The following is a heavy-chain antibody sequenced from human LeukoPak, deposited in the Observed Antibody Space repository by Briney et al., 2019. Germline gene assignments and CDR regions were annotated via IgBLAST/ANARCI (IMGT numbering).Heavy chain of an antibody. CDR3: ASHYCYVIIAPFDY. CDR1: GDSINRDA. Sequence: PSETLSLTCTASGDSINRDAWLWVRQPPGKGLEWIGYFYYSGSTNYNSSLTGRVTISVDTSNNQFSLRLSSVTAADTAVYYCASHYCYVIIAPFDYWGQGALVTVSS. J-gene: IGHJ4*02. D-gene: IGHD3-10*02. CDR2: FYYSGST. V-gene: IGHV4-59*08.